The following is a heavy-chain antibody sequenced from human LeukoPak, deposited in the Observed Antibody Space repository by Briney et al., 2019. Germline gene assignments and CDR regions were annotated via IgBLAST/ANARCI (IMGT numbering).Heavy chain of an antibody. Sequence: PSETLSLTCSVSGDSISSSSSYWGWIRQPPGKGLEWIGEINHSGSSKYIPSLKSRVTISVDTSKNQFSLKLSSVTAADTAVYYCARRVGRYFGERAYYYNYMDVWAKGTTVTISS. CDR3: ARRVGRYFGERAYYYNYMDV. V-gene: IGHV4-39*07. CDR1: GDSISSSSSY. J-gene: IGHJ6*03. CDR2: INHSGSS. D-gene: IGHD3-10*01.